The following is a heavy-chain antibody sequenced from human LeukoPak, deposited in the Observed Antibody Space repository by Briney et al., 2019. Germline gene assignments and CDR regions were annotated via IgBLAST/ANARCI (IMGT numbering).Heavy chain of an antibody. CDR1: GYTFTGYY. V-gene: IGHV5-51*01. D-gene: IGHD3-16*01. CDR2: ISPGDSGI. CDR3: AAGGASAP. Sequence: ASVKVSCKASGYTFTGYYMHWVRQMPGKGLEWMGVISPGDSGIRYSPSFQGQVTISVDKSISTAYLQWSSLKASDSAMYYCAAGGASAPWGQGTLVTVSS. J-gene: IGHJ5*02.